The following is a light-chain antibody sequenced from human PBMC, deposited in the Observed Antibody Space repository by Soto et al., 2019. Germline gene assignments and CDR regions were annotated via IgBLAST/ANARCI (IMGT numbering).Light chain of an antibody. CDR2: GAS. J-gene: IGKJ4*01. CDR1: QSVSRNY. Sequence: EIVLTKSPGTLSLSPGERATLSSRASQSVSRNYIAWYRQNPGQARRLLIYGASSRAPCIPDRFGGSGSGTDFTLTISGLEPEDFAVYYCQQYGRTPLTFGGGTKV. V-gene: IGKV3-20*01. CDR3: QQYGRTPLT.